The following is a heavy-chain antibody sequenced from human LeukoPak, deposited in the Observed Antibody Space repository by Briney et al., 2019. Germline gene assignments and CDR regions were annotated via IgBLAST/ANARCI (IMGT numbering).Heavy chain of an antibody. Sequence: SETLSLTCAVYGGSFSGYYWSWIRQPPGKGLEWIGEINHSGSTYYNPSLKSRVTISVDTSKNQFSLKLSSVTAADTAVYYCARQTNHCGGDCSPFGAFDIWGQGTMVTVSS. J-gene: IGHJ3*02. CDR2: INHSGST. V-gene: IGHV4-34*01. D-gene: IGHD2-21*02. CDR3: ARQTNHCGGDCSPFGAFDI. CDR1: GGSFSGYY.